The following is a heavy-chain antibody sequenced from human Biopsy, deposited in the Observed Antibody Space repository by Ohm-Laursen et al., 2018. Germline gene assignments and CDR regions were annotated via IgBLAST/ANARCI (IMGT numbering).Heavy chain of an antibody. V-gene: IGHV4-31*03. CDR3: VREPKTGTAEAWYFDL. D-gene: IGHD3-9*01. CDR1: GASVKTSGYF. CDR2: ISYNERT. J-gene: IGHJ2*01. Sequence: SQTLSLTCSVSGASVKTSGYFWAWIRKRPGKGLEWIGNISYNERTHYNPSLTSRLAISFNTSNNRISLQLRSVSAADTAVYYCVREPKTGTAEAWYFDLWGRGSPVTVPS.